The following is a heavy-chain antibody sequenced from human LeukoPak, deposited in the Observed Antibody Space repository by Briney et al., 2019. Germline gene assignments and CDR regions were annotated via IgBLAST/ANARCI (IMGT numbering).Heavy chain of an antibody. CDR1: GFTFGDYA. Sequence: GVLRLSCTASGFTFGDYAMTWVRQAPGKGLEWVGFIRSKVYGGTPEYAASVKGRFTTSRDDSKGIAYLQMNSLKTEDTAMYYCTRDQTPYYWGQGTLVTVSS. J-gene: IGHJ4*02. CDR2: IRSKVYGGTP. CDR3: TRDQTPYY. V-gene: IGHV3-49*04.